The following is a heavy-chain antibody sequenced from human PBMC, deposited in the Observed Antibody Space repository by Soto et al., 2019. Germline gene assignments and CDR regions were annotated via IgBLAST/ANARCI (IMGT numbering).Heavy chain of an antibody. CDR2: IYYSGST. CDR1: GGSISSYY. V-gene: IGHV4-59*01. D-gene: IGHD2-15*01. CDR3: ARDLRCSGGSCFDP. J-gene: IGHJ5*02. Sequence: PSETLSLTCTVSGGSISSYYWSWIRRPPGKGLEWIGYIYYSGSTNYNPSLKSRVTISVDTSKNQFSLKLSSVTAADTAVYYCARDLRCSGGSCFDPWGQGTLVTVSS.